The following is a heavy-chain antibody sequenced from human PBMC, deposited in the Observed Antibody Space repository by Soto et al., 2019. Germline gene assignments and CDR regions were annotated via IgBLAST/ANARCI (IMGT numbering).Heavy chain of an antibody. CDR2: INAGNGNT. J-gene: IGHJ4*02. V-gene: IGHV1-3*01. CDR1: GYTFTSYA. Sequence: EASVKVSCKASGYTFTSYAMHWVRQAPGQRLEWMGWINAGNGNTKYSQKFQGRVTITRDNSKSTLYLQVDSLRPEDAAVYYCARDPKTSGGQHWAFNYFDSWGQGTLVTVSS. D-gene: IGHD7-27*01. CDR3: ARDPKTSGGQHWAFNYFDS.